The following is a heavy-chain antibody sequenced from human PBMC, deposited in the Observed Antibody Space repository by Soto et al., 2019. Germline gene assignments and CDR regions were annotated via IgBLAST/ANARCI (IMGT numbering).Heavy chain of an antibody. J-gene: IGHJ4*01. Sequence: SSSLYWLRQYPRQGLEWMGIINPSDGSTTYAQKFQGRVTMTTDTSTSTAYMELRSLRSDDTVFYYCARTLNECSFGAYWGHRT. D-gene: IGHD1-1*01. CDR1: SSS. V-gene: IGHV1-46*01. CDR2: INPSDGST. CDR3: ARTLNECSFGAY.